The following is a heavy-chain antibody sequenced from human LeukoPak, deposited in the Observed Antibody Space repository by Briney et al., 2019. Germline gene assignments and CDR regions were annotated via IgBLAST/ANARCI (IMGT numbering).Heavy chain of an antibody. CDR3: AKDRGYYVDTGTINF. D-gene: IGHD3-22*01. Sequence: GGSLRLSCAASGLSFGAHAMHWVRQAPGMGLEWVSGVGGGGQRTHYADSVKGRFTVSRDNSKNTLYLQMNSLRAEDTAIYYCAKDRGYYVDTGTINFWGQGTLVTVSS. CDR1: GLSFGAHA. J-gene: IGHJ4*02. V-gene: IGHV3-23*01. CDR2: VGGGGQRT.